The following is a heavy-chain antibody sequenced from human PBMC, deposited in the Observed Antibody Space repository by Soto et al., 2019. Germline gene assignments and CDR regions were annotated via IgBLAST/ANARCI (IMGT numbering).Heavy chain of an antibody. V-gene: IGHV4-34*01. Sequence: SETLSLTCAVYGGSFSGYYWSWIRQPPGKGLEWIGEINHSGSTNYNPSLKSRVTISVDPSKNQFSLKLSSVTAADTAVYYCARMAQTTIPSRDVWGKGTTVTVSS. CDR1: GGSFSGYY. D-gene: IGHD4-17*01. CDR2: INHSGST. J-gene: IGHJ6*04. CDR3: ARMAQTTIPSRDV.